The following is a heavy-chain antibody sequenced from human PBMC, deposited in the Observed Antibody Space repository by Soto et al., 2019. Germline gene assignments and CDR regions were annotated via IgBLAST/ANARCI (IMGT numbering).Heavy chain of an antibody. Sequence: QVQLQESGPGPVKPSQTLSLSCSVSGGSISSGDYYGSWIRQPPGKGLEWIGYIYYTGSTYYNPSLKSRVTIAVDTSKNQFSLNLSSVTAADTAVYYCARVGYCSGDTCYLAWFDPWGRGTQVTVSS. CDR1: GGSISSGDYY. J-gene: IGHJ5*02. CDR2: IYYTGST. CDR3: ARVGYCSGDTCYLAWFDP. D-gene: IGHD2-15*01. V-gene: IGHV4-30-4*01.